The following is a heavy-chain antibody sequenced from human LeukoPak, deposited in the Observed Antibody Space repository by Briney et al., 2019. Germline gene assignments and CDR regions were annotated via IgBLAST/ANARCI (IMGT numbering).Heavy chain of an antibody. CDR3: AGSRDYFDY. J-gene: IGHJ4*02. Sequence: SETLSLTCTVSGGSISSYYWSWIRQPPGKGLEWIGYIYYSGSTNCNPSLKSRVTISVDTSKNQFSLKLSSVTAADTAVYYCAGSRDYFDYWGQGTLVTVSS. CDR2: IYYSGST. V-gene: IGHV4-59*01. CDR1: GGSISSYY. D-gene: IGHD3-10*01.